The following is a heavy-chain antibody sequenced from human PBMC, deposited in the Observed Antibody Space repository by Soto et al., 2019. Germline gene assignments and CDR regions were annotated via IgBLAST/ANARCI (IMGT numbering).Heavy chain of an antibody. J-gene: IGHJ4*02. CDR2: ISYDGSNK. Sequence: QVQLVESGGGVVQPGRSLRLSCAASGFTFSSYGMHWVRQAPGKGLEWVAVISYDGSNKYYADSVKGRFTISRDNSKNTLYLQMNSRRVEDTAVYYCAKDSPVVGYFDYWGQGTLVTVSS. V-gene: IGHV3-30*18. CDR1: GFTFSSYG. D-gene: IGHD2-15*01. CDR3: AKDSPVVGYFDY.